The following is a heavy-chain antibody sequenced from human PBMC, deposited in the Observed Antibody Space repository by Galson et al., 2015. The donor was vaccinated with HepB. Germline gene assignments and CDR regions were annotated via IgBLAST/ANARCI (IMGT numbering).Heavy chain of an antibody. J-gene: IGHJ4*02. Sequence: SLRLSCAASGFSFSDYWMSWVRQAPGKGLEWVANIRQDGDENYYVDSVKGRFTVYRDNVRDSLYLEMNSLRADDTAVYYCTRTPLYCAGECSYFGHWGQGTLVTVSS. CDR1: GFSFSDYW. CDR3: TRTPLYCAGECSYFGH. CDR2: IRQDGDEN. V-gene: IGHV3-7*03. D-gene: IGHD2-21*01.